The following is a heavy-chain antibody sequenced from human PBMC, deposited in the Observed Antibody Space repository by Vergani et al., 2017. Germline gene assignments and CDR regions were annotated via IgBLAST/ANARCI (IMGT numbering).Heavy chain of an antibody. Sequence: QVQLVESGGGVVQPGRSLRLSCAASGFTFSSYAMHWVRQAPGKGLEWVAVISYDGSNKYYADSVKGRFTISRDNSKNTLYLQMNSLRAEDTAGYYCARPYYYDSSGYYYSTAVGYWGQGTLVTVSS. D-gene: IGHD3-22*01. J-gene: IGHJ4*02. CDR3: ARPYYYDSSGYYYSTAVGY. V-gene: IGHV3-30-3*01. CDR1: GFTFSSYA. CDR2: ISYDGSNK.